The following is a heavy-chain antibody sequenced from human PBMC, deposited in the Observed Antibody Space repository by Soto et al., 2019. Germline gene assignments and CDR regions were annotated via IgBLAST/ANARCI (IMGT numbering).Heavy chain of an antibody. V-gene: IGHV3-30*18. CDR2: ISYDGSNK. D-gene: IGHD3-3*01. J-gene: IGHJ6*02. CDR3: AKDLYDFWSGSSFYYYYGMDV. CDR1: GFTFSSYG. Sequence: PGGSLRLSCAASGFTFSSYGMHWVRQAPGKGLEWVAVISYDGSNKYYADSVKGRFTISRDNSKNTLSLQMNSLRAEDTAVYYCAKDLYDFWSGSSFYYYYGMDVWGQGTTVTVSS.